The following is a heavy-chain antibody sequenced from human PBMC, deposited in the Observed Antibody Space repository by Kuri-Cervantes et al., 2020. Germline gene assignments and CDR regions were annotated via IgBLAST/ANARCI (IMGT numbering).Heavy chain of an antibody. V-gene: IGHV1-69*06. CDR3: ARDLEGYFMRWYYYYMDV. D-gene: IGHD2/OR15-2a*01. J-gene: IGHJ6*03. CDR1: GGTFSSYA. Sequence: SVKVSCKASGGTFSSYAISWVRQAPGQGLEWMGGIIPIFGTANYAQKFQGRVTITADKSTSTAYMELSSLRSDDTAVYYCARDLEGYFMRWYYYYMDVWGKGTTVTVSS. CDR2: IIPIFGTA.